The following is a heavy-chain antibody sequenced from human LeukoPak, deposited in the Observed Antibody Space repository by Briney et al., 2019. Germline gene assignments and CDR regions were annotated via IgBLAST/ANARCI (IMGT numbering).Heavy chain of an antibody. D-gene: IGHD3-22*01. CDR2: IIPIFGTA. Sequence: ASVKVSCKASGGTFSSYAISWVRQAPGQGLEWMGGIIPIFGTANYAQKFQGRVTITADESTSTAYMELSSLRSEDTAVYYCAREGSSGYYYVSHWFDPWGQGTLVTVSS. CDR3: AREGSSGYYYVSHWFDP. J-gene: IGHJ5*02. V-gene: IGHV1-69*13. CDR1: GGTFSSYA.